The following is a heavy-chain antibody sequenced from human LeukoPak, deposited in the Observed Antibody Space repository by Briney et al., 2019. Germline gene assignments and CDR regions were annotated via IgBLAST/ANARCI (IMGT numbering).Heavy chain of an antibody. Sequence: PGGSLRLSCAASRYRFGSYAMSWVPQAPGKRLEWVSTISDSCGYTYYAGSVKGRFTISRDNSRNTLHLQMNSLRVEDTAVYYCEKASKYFDYWGQGTLVTVSA. V-gene: IGHV3-23*01. CDR2: ISDSCGYT. J-gene: IGHJ4*02. CDR1: RYRFGSYA. CDR3: EKASKYFDY.